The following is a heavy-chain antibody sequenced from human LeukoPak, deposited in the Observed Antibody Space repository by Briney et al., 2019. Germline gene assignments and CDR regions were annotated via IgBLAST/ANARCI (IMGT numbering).Heavy chain of an antibody. CDR3: AREFDVLRFLEWPTLGWFDP. V-gene: IGHV4-30-2*01. J-gene: IGHJ5*02. D-gene: IGHD3-3*01. Sequence: KPSETLSLTCTVSGGSISSGGYYWSWIRQPPGKGLEWIGYIYHSGSTYYNPSLKSRVTISVDRSKNQFSLKLSSVTAADTAVYYCAREFDVLRFLEWPTLGWFDPWGQGTLVTVSS. CDR2: IYHSGST. CDR1: GGSISSGGYY.